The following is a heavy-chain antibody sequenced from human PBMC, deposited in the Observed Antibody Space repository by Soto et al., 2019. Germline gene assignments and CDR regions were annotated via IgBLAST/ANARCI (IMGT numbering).Heavy chain of an antibody. CDR3: ARAVAGAADFDY. CDR1: GYTFTGYA. D-gene: IGHD6-19*01. J-gene: IGHJ4*02. Sequence: ASVKVSCKASGYTFTGYAMHWVRQAPGQRLEWMGWINAGNGNTKYSQKFQGRVTITRDTSASTAYMELSSLRSEDTAVYYCARAVAGAADFDYGGKGTLVTVPQ. CDR2: INAGNGNT. V-gene: IGHV1-3*01.